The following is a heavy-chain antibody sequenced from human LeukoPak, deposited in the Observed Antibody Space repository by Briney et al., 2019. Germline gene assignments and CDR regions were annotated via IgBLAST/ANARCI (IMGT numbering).Heavy chain of an antibody. CDR3: ARKTEIWGYAFDI. CDR1: GGTFSSYA. CDR2: IIPTFGTA. D-gene: IGHD7-27*01. V-gene: IGHV1-69*01. J-gene: IGHJ3*02. Sequence: SVKVSCKASGGTFSSYAISWVRQAPGQGLEWMGGIIPTFGTANYAQKFQGRVTITADESTSTAYMELSSLRSEDTAVYYCARKTEIWGYAFDIWGQGTMVTVSS.